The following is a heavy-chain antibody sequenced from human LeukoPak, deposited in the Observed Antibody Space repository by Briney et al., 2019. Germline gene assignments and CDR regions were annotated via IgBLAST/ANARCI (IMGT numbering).Heavy chain of an antibody. Sequence: GGSLRLSCAASGFTFSDYYMSWIRQAPGKGLEWVSYISSSGSTIYYADSVKGRFTISRGNAKNSLYLQMNSLRAVDTAVYYCARSGGYCTNGVCYQGYYFDYWGQGTLVTVSS. D-gene: IGHD2-8*01. V-gene: IGHV3-11*04. CDR1: GFTFSDYY. CDR3: ARSGGYCTNGVCYQGYYFDY. J-gene: IGHJ4*02. CDR2: ISSSGSTI.